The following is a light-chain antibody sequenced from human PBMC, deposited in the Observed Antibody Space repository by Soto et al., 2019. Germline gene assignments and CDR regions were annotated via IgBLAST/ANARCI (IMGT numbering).Light chain of an antibody. CDR1: SSDVGSYNY. V-gene: IGLV2-14*01. CDR3: SSYTSSSTLL. CDR2: DVS. J-gene: IGLJ2*01. Sequence: QSVLTQPASVSGSPGQSITISCSGTSSDVGSYNYVSWYQQHPDRAPKLMIYDVSNRPSGVSNRFSGPKSGNTASLTISGLQAEDEADYYCSSYTSSSTLLFGGGTKVTVL.